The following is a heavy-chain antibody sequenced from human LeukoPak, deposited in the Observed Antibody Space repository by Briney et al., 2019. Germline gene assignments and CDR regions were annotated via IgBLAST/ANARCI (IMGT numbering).Heavy chain of an antibody. CDR1: GGTFSSYT. V-gene: IGHV1-69*02. D-gene: IGHD2-2*01. CDR2: IIPILGIA. CDR3: ARYVVVPAANQGGNWFDP. Sequence: SVKVSCKASGGTFSSYTISWVRQAPGQGLEWMGRIIPILGIANYAQKFQGRVTITADKSTSTAYMELSSLRSEYTAVYYCARYVVVPAANQGGNWFDPWGQGTLVTVSS. J-gene: IGHJ5*02.